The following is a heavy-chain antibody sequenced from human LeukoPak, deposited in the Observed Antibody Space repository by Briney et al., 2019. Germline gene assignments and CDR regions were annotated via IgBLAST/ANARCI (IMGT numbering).Heavy chain of an antibody. CDR2: INPNSGGT. CDR3: AILNPSKDY. Sequence: ASVTVSFKASVYTFTAYYMHWVRQAPGQALEWIGWINPNSGGTNYAQKFQGRVTMTRDTSIRTAYRELSWLRSDEAAVYNCAILNPSKDYWRRGTRVTVS. CDR1: VYTFTAYY. J-gene: IGHJ4*02. V-gene: IGHV1-2*02. D-gene: IGHD4-11*01.